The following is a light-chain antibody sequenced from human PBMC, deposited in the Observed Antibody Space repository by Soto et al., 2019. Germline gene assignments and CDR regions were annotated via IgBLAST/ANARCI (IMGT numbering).Light chain of an antibody. CDR2: DAS. CDR3: QQRSNWPLT. CDR1: QSISSQ. V-gene: IGKV3-11*01. J-gene: IGKJ4*01. Sequence: EIVLTQSPATLSLSPGERATLSCRASQSISSQLAWYQQKPGQAPRLLIHDASNRATGIPARFSVSGSSTDFTLTISSLEPEDFAVYFCQQRSNWPLTFGGGTKVEIK.